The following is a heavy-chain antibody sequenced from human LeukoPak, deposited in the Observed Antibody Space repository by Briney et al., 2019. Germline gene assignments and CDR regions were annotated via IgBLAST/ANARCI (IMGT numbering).Heavy chain of an antibody. CDR1: GYTFTGYY. J-gene: IGHJ4*02. CDR3: ARARASYYDSNGYYQPYYFDY. V-gene: IGHV1-8*03. D-gene: IGHD3-22*01. Sequence: ASVKVSCKASGYTFTGYYMHWVRQATGQGLEWMGWMNPNSGNRGYAQKFQGRVTITTNTSISTAYMELSSLRSEDTAVYYCARARASYYDSNGYYQPYYFDYWGQGTLVTVSS. CDR2: MNPNSGNR.